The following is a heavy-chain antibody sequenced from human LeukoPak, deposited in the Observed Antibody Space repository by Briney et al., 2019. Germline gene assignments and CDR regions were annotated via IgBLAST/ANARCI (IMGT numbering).Heavy chain of an antibody. D-gene: IGHD3-22*01. CDR3: AREGAGYYYDSSGHLDY. J-gene: IGHJ4*02. CDR2: ISSSSSYI. V-gene: IGHV3-21*01. Sequence: GGSLRLSCAASGFTFSSYSMNWVRQAPGKGLEWVSSISSSSSYIYYADSVKGRFTISRDNAKNSLYLQMNSLRAEDTAVYYCAREGAGYYYDSSGHLDYWSQGTLVTVSS. CDR1: GFTFSSYS.